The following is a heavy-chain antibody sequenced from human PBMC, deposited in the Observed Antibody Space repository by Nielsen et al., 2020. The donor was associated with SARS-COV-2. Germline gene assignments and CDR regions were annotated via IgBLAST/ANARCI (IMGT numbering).Heavy chain of an antibody. CDR3: ARGGGETGMDV. Sequence: WVRQAPGQGLEWMGRIIPILGIANYAQKFQGRVTITADKSTSTAYMELSSLRSEDTAVYYCARGGGETGMDVWGQGTTVTVSS. CDR2: IIPILGIA. D-gene: IGHD2-21*01. V-gene: IGHV1-69*02. J-gene: IGHJ6*02.